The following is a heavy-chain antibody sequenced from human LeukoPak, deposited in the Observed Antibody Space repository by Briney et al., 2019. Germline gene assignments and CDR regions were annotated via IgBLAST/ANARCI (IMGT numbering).Heavy chain of an antibody. Sequence: GGSLRLSCAASGCTFSSYAMSWVRQAPGKGLEWVSAISGSGGSTYYADSVKGRFTISRDNSKNTLYLQMNSLRAEDTAVYYCAKGPDCSSTSCYARRFSFAYWGQGTLVTVSS. CDR3: AKGPDCSSTSCYARRFSFAY. V-gene: IGHV3-23*01. CDR2: ISGSGGST. J-gene: IGHJ4*02. D-gene: IGHD2-2*01. CDR1: GCTFSSYA.